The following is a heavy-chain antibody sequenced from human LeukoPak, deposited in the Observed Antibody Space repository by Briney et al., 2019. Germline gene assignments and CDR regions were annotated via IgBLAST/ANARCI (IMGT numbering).Heavy chain of an antibody. CDR1: EGTFGGYS. CDR3: AAGRRLGELFFDY. D-gene: IGHD3-10*01. J-gene: IGHJ4*02. V-gene: IGHV1-69*13. CDR2: INPFFNIL. Sequence: ASVKVSCKASEGTFGGYSIDWVRQAPGQGLDWVGGINPFFNILYYAQNFQGRVTITADESTNTAYLELDSLKHDDTAVYYCAAGRRLGELFFDYWGQGTLVTVSS.